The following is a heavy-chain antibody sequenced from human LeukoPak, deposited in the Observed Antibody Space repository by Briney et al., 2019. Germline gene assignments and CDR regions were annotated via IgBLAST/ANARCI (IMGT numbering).Heavy chain of an antibody. D-gene: IGHD1-26*01. J-gene: IGHJ5*02. CDR1: GFTLSSYG. CDR2: ISYDGSNK. V-gene: IGHV3-30*18. CDR3: AKDRTIVGAIS. Sequence: GGSLRLSCAASGFTLSSYGMHWVRQAPGKGLEWVAVISYDGSNKYYADSVKGRFTISRDNSKNTLYLQMNSLRAEDTAVYYCAKDRTIVGAISWGQGTLVTVSS.